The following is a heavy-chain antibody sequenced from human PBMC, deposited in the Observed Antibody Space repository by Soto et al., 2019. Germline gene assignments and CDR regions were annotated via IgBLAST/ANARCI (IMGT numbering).Heavy chain of an antibody. CDR1: GGTFSSYA. CDR3: ARARIAAAGPPNYYYYYGMDV. D-gene: IGHD6-13*01. J-gene: IGHJ6*02. Sequence: QVQLVQSGAEVKKPGSSVKVSCKASGGTFSSYAISWVRQAPGQGLEWMGGIIPIFGTANYAQKFQGRVPITADESTSTAYMELSSLRSEDTAVYYCARARIAAAGPPNYYYYYGMDVWGQGTTVTVSS. CDR2: IIPIFGTA. V-gene: IGHV1-69*01.